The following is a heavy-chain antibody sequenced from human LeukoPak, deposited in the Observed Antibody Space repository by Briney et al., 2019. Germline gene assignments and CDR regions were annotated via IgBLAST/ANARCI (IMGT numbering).Heavy chain of an antibody. CDR3: ARDRVGDTAMITDTDYFDY. CDR1: GGSISSSSYY. D-gene: IGHD5-18*01. J-gene: IGHJ4*02. V-gene: IGHV4-39*07. CDR2: IYYSGST. Sequence: KSSETLSLTCTVSGGSISSSSYYWGWIRQPPGKGLEWIGSIYYSGSTYYNPSLKSRVTISVDTSKNQFSLKLSSVTAADTAVYYCARDRVGDTAMITDTDYFDYWGQGTLVTVSS.